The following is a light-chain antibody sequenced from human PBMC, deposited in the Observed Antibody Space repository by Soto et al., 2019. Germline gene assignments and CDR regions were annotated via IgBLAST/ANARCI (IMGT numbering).Light chain of an antibody. CDR1: RRISSY. CDR2: GAS. Sequence: DIQMTQSPSSLSASVGDRVTITCRASRRISSYLNWYQQKPGKAPKLLIYGASSLQSGVPSRFSGSGSGTDFTLTISSLQPEDFATYYCQQSYSTPRTFGQGTKVEIK. CDR3: QQSYSTPRT. J-gene: IGKJ1*01. V-gene: IGKV1-39*01.